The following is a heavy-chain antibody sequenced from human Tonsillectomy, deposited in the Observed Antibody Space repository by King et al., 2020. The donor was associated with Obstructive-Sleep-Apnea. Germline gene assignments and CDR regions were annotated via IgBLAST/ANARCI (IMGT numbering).Heavy chain of an antibody. CDR1: GGSVRGSPYY. J-gene: IGHJ2*01. CDR3: ARDGGGSGWSLAFDV. D-gene: IGHD6-19*01. Sequence: QLQESGPGLVKPSETLSLTCTVSGGSVRGSPYYWAWIRQPPGKGLEWIGSIFYSGSPYSTSSLKSRISISVDTSRNQFSLKLTSVTAADTAVYYCARDGGGSGWSLAFDVWGRGTLVTVSS. V-gene: IGHV4-39*07. CDR2: IFYSGSP.